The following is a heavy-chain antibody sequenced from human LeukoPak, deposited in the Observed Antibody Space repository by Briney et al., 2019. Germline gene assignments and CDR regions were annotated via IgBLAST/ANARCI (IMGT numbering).Heavy chain of an antibody. Sequence: ASVKVSCKASGYTFTSYGISWVRQAPGQGLEWMGWISAYNGNTNYAQKLQGRVTMTTDTSTSTAYMELRSLRSEDTAVYYCARGKGGATIGALRYWGQGTLVTVSS. CDR1: GYTFTSYG. D-gene: IGHD5-24*01. J-gene: IGHJ4*02. V-gene: IGHV1-18*01. CDR3: ARGKGGATIGALRY. CDR2: ISAYNGNT.